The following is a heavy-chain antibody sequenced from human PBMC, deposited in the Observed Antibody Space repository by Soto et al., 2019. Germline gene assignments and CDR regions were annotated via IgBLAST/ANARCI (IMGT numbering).Heavy chain of an antibody. CDR3: ARDFQDGSGGYYNIWAWFDP. J-gene: IGHJ5*02. D-gene: IGHD3-10*01. CDR1: GGAFSSYT. CDR2: IIPILGIA. V-gene: IGHV1-69*04. Sequence: SVKVSCKASGGAFSSYTISWVRQAPGQGLEWMGRIIPILGIANYAQKFQGRVTITADKSTSTAYMELSSLRSEDTAVYYCARDFQDGSGGYYNIWAWFDPWGQGTLVTVSS.